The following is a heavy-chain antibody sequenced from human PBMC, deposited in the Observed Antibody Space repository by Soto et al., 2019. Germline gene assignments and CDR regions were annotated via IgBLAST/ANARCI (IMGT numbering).Heavy chain of an antibody. D-gene: IGHD2-2*01. CDR3: AKGSSSTQYLNYYFYHMDV. V-gene: IGHV3-23*01. Sequence: LLESGGGLVQPGGSLRISCAASGLTFPSYAMNWVRQAPGKGLEWVSAIGGSGANTYYADSVKGRFTISRDNSKNAVYLQMNSLRAEDTAVYYCAKGSSSTQYLNYYFYHMDVGGKGTTVSVSS. J-gene: IGHJ6*03. CDR1: GLTFPSYA. CDR2: IGGSGANT.